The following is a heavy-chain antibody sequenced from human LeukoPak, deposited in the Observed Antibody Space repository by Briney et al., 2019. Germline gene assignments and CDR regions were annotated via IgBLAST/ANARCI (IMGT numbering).Heavy chain of an antibody. V-gene: IGHV3-23*01. D-gene: IGHD2-21*01. CDR2: ISGSGGST. J-gene: IGHJ5*02. Sequence: GGSLRLSCAASGFTFCSYAMSWVRQAPGKGLEWVSAISGSGGSTYYADSVKGRFTISRDNSKNTLYLQMNSLRAEDTAVYYCAKPKHIVVVIGWFDPWGQGTLVTVSS. CDR1: GFTFCSYA. CDR3: AKPKHIVVVIGWFDP.